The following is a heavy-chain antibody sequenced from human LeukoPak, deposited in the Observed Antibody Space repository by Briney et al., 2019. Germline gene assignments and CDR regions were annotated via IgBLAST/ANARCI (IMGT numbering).Heavy chain of an antibody. V-gene: IGHV1-69*04. J-gene: IGHJ4*02. Sequence: SVKVSCKASGGTFSSYAISWVRQAPGQGLEWMGRIIPILGLANYAQKFQGRVTITADKSTSTAYMELSSLRSEDTAVYYCARSYDILTATPFYWGQGTLVTVSS. D-gene: IGHD3-9*01. CDR1: GGTFSSYA. CDR2: IIPILGLA. CDR3: ARSYDILTATPFY.